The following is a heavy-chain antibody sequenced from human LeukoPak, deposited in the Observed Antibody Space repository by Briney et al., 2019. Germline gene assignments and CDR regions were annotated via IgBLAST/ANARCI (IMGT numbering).Heavy chain of an antibody. J-gene: IGHJ6*03. Sequence: GGSLRLSCAASGFTVSSNYMSWVRQAPGKGLIWVARINADGRITNYADSVKGRFTISRDNAKNTLYLQMNSLRAEDTAVYYCAREAEGYCDGGRCYTGGYMDVWGKGTTVTVS. CDR2: INADGRIT. D-gene: IGHD2-15*01. V-gene: IGHV3-74*01. CDR3: AREAEGYCDGGRCYTGGYMDV. CDR1: GFTVSSNY.